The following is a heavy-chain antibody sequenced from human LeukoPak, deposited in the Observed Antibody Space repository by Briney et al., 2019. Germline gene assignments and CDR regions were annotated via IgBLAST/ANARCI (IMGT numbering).Heavy chain of an antibody. D-gene: IGHD6-19*01. V-gene: IGHV3-23*01. J-gene: IGHJ4*02. CDR3: AKYPVAYTSGWYLDY. CDR1: GFTFSRNA. Sequence: PGGSLRLSCAASGFTFSRNAMTGVRQGRGQGLEWASTISGSGGSTYYADSVKRRFTISRDNVKSTLYLQMNNLRAEDTALYYCAKYPVAYTSGWYLDYWGQGTLVTVSS. CDR2: ISGSGGST.